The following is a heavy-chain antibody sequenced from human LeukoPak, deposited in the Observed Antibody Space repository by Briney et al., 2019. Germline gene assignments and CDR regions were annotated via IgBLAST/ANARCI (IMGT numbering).Heavy chain of an antibody. CDR3: ARDPISSTYSSSWDYYFDY. J-gene: IGHJ4*02. CDR2: IKQDGSEK. CDR1: GFTFSSYW. V-gene: IGHV3-7*01. Sequence: GGSLRLSCAASGFTFSSYWMSWVRQAPGKGLEWVANIKQDGSEKYYVDSVKGRFTISRDNAKNSLYLQMNSLRAEDTAVYYCARDPISSTYSSSWDYYFDYWGQGTLVTVSS. D-gene: IGHD6-13*01.